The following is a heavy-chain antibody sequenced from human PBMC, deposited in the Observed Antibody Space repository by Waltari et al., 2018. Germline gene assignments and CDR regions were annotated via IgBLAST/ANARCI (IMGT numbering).Heavy chain of an antibody. V-gene: IGHV1-2*06. CDR3: ARDPIVGASYGMDV. CDR1: GYTFTGYN. J-gene: IGHJ6*02. Sequence: QVQLVQSGAEVKKPGATVKVSCKASGYTFTGYNMHWVRQAPGQGLEWMGRINPNSGGTNYAQKFQGRVTMTRDTSISTAYMELSRLRSDDTAVYYCARDPIVGASYGMDVWGQGTTVTVSS. D-gene: IGHD1-26*01. CDR2: INPNSGGT.